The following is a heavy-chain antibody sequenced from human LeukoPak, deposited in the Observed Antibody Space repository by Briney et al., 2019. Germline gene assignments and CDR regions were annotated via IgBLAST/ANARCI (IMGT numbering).Heavy chain of an antibody. V-gene: IGHV4-34*01. D-gene: IGHD3-16*01. CDR3: ASLISVSNLYYFDY. Sequence: PSETLSLTCAVYGGSFSGYYWSWIRQPPGKGLEWIGEINHSGSTNYNPSLKSRVTISVDTSKNQFSLKLSSVTAADTAVYYCASLISVSNLYYFDYWGQGTLVTVSS. J-gene: IGHJ4*02. CDR1: GGSFSGYY. CDR2: INHSGST.